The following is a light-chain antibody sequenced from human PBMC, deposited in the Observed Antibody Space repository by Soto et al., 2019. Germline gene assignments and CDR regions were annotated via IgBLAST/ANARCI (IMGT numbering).Light chain of an antibody. Sequence: EIVLTQSPGTLSLSPGERATLSCRASQSVSSSSLAWYQQKPGQAPRLLIYGASSRATGIPDRFSGSGSGTDFTLNISRLEPEDFAVYDCQQYGSSPPWPFGQGTKVEIK. V-gene: IGKV3-20*01. CDR1: QSVSSSS. J-gene: IGKJ1*01. CDR3: QQYGSSPPWP. CDR2: GAS.